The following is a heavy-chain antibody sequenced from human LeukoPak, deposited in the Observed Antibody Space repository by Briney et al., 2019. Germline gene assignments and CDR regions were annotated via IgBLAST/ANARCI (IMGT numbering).Heavy chain of an antibody. Sequence: GGSLRLSCAASGFTFSSYGIHWVRQAPGKGLEWVAVIWHDGRNKYYADSVKGRFTISRDNSKDTVLLQMNSLRAEDTAIYYCARDWGSDEAIDYWGQGTLVTVSS. CDR3: ARDWGSDEAIDY. CDR1: GFTFSSYG. CDR2: IWHDGRNK. D-gene: IGHD2-21*02. J-gene: IGHJ4*02. V-gene: IGHV3-33*01.